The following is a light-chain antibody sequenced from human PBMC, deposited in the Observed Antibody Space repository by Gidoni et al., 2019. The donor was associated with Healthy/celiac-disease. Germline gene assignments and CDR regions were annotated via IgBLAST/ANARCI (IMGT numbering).Light chain of an antibody. Sequence: PSSLSASVGDRVTITCRASQSISSYLNWYQQKPGKAPKLLIYAASSLQSGVPSRFSGSGSGTDFTLTISSLQPEDFATYYCQQSYSTPITFDQGTRLEIK. CDR2: AAS. J-gene: IGKJ5*01. CDR3: QQSYSTPIT. CDR1: QSISSY. V-gene: IGKV1-39*01.